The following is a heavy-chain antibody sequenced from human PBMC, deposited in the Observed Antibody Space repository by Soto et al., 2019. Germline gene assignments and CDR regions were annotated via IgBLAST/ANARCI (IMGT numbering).Heavy chain of an antibody. Sequence: EVQLVESGGGLVKPGGSLRLSCAASGFTLSNAWVSWVRQAPGKGLEWVGRIKNKFEGATTDYAAPVKGRFTISRDDSKNMLYLQMSSLITDDTAVYYCVPDWNFDYWGQGTLVTVSS. J-gene: IGHJ4*02. D-gene: IGHD2-21*01. CDR3: VPDWNFDY. CDR2: IKNKFEGATT. V-gene: IGHV3-15*01. CDR1: GFTLSNAW.